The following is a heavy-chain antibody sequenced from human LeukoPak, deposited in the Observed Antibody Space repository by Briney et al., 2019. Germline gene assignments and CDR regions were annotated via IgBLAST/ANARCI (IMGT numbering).Heavy chain of an antibody. Sequence: GASVKVSCKASGGTFSSYAISWVRQAPGQGLEWMGWISPYNGDTKYGQRFQGRVTMTTYTPTTTAYMELRSLRFDDTAVYYCARVGLGIGWYADLWGRGTLVTVLS. J-gene: IGHJ2*01. V-gene: IGHV1-18*01. CDR2: ISPYNGDT. CDR3: ARVGLGIGWYADL. CDR1: GGTFSSYA. D-gene: IGHD7-27*01.